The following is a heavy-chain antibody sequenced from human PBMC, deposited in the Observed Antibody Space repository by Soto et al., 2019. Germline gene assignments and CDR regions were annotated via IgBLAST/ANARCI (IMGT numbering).Heavy chain of an antibody. CDR2: ISHDGSNT. CDR3: AKEPKIQLWLHYFDY. CDR1: GFTISNYG. V-gene: IGHV3-30*18. J-gene: IGHJ4*02. D-gene: IGHD5-18*01. Sequence: LRLSCAASGFTISNYGMHWVRQAPGKGLEWLAFISHDGSNTYYADSVKGRFTISRDNSKNTLYLQMNSLRAEDTAVFYCAKEPKIQLWLHYFDYWGQGTLVTVSS.